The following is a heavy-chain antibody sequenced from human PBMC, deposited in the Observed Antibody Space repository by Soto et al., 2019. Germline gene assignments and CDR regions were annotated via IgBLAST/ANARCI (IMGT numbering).Heavy chain of an antibody. CDR3: AKNSPRLWSPSQD. D-gene: IGHD2-21*01. CDR1: GFTFGTYA. J-gene: IGHJ4*02. Sequence: PGGSLRLSCAASGFTFGTYAMSWVRQAPGKGLEWVSSANGRDDSRQYADSVKGRFSISRDISRNTLYLQMNSLTADDTAVYYCAKNSPRLWSPSQDWGRGTLDTVSS. V-gene: IGHV3-23*01. CDR2: ANGRDDSR.